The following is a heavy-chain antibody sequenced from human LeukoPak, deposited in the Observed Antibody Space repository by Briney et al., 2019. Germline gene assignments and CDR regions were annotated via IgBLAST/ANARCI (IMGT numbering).Heavy chain of an antibody. CDR2: IYTSGST. CDR1: GGSISSYY. Sequence: SETLSLTCTVSGGSISSYYWSWIRQPAGKGLEWIGRIYTSGSTNYNPSLKSRVTMAVDMSKNQFSLKLSSVTAADTAVYYCARALFTPYGSGSYRTSGAFDIWGQGTMVTVSS. V-gene: IGHV4-4*07. CDR3: ARALFTPYGSGSYRTSGAFDI. D-gene: IGHD3-10*01. J-gene: IGHJ3*02.